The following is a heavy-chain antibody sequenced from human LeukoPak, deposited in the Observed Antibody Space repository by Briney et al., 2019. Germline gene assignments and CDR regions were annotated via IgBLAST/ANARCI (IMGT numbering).Heavy chain of an antibody. Sequence: SETLSLTCTVSSGSFSSSSYFCGWIRQPPGMGPEWIATINYSGTTYYNPSLKSRVTTSVDTSNNQFSLKLRSVTAADTAVYYCARRRGGVKLWGDWGQGALVTVSS. D-gene: IGHD3-10*01. J-gene: IGHJ4*01. CDR2: INYSGTT. CDR1: SGSFSSSSYF. CDR3: ARRRGGVKLWGD. V-gene: IGHV4-39*01.